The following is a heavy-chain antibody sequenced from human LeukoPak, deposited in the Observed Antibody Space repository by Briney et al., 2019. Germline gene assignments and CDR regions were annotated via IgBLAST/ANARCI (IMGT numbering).Heavy chain of an antibody. CDR2: ISSSSSYI. CDR1: GFTFSSYS. V-gene: IGHV3-21*01. J-gene: IGHJ3*02. D-gene: IGHD1-26*01. Sequence: GGSLRLSCAASGFTFSSYSMNWVRQAPGKGLEWVSSISSSSSYIYYADSVKGRFTISRDNAKNSLYLQMNILRAEDTAVYYCARMGVGATRNHDAFDIWGQGTMVTVSS. CDR3: ARMGVGATRNHDAFDI.